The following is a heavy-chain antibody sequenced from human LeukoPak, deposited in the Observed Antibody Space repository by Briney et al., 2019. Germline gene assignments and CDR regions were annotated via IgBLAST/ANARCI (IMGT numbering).Heavy chain of an antibody. D-gene: IGHD3-16*01. CDR3: ARGAPVDY. CDR1: GFSISGYA. Sequence: GGSLRLSCAASGFSISGYAMYWVRQAPGKGLEWVAVISYDENNKYYADSVKGRFTISRDDSKSTLYLQMNSLRAEDTAVYYCARGAPVDYWGQGTLVTVSS. CDR2: ISYDENNK. J-gene: IGHJ4*02. V-gene: IGHV3-30*04.